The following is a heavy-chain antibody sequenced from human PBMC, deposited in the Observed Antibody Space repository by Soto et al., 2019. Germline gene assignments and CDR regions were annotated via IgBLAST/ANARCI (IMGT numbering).Heavy chain of an antibody. CDR1: GGSISSSSYY. CDR2: IYYSGST. D-gene: IGHD6-13*01. J-gene: IGHJ1*01. Sequence: QLQLQESGPGLVKPSETLSLTCTVSGGSISSSSYYWGWIRQPPGKGLEWIGSIYYSGSTYYNPSLKSRVTISVDTSKNQFSLKLSSVTAADTAVYYCARHKYSSSFQHWGQGTLVTVSS. CDR3: ARHKYSSSFQH. V-gene: IGHV4-39*01.